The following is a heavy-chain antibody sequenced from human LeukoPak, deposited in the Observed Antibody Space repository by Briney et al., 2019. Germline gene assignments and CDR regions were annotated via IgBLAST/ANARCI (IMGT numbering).Heavy chain of an antibody. D-gene: IGHD1-1*01. V-gene: IGHV3-30-3*01. CDR1: GFTFSSYA. J-gene: IGHJ6*02. CDR3: ARDKRVRYNWNDEGYYYYGMDV. CDR2: ISYDGSNK. Sequence: PGGSLRLSCAASGFTFSSYAMHWVRQAPGKGLEWVAVISYDGSNKYYADSVKGRFTISRDNSKNTLYLQMNSLRAEDTAVYYCARDKRVRYNWNDEGYYYYGMDVWGQGTTVTVSS.